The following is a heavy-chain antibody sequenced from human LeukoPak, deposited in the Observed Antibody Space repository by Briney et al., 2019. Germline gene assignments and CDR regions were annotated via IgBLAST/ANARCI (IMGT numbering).Heavy chain of an antibody. D-gene: IGHD3-10*01. CDR2: IYYSGST. V-gene: IGHV4-30-4*08. J-gene: IGHJ4*02. CDR1: GGSISSGDYY. Sequence: SETLSLTCTVSGGSISSGDYYWSWIRQPPGKGLEWIGYIYYSGSTYYNPSLKSRVTISVDTSKNQFSLKLSSVTAADTAVYYCARDNPTRYYYGSGSHKGFDYWGQGTLVTV. CDR3: ARDNPTRYYYGSGSHKGFDY.